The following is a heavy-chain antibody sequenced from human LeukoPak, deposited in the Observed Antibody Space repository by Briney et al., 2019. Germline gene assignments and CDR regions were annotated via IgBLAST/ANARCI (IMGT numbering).Heavy chain of an antibody. CDR1: GFTFTSYG. D-gene: IGHD3-22*01. CDR3: ARALVSGLTYYYDSSGYAFGY. J-gene: IGHJ4*02. V-gene: IGHV3-21*01. CDR2: ISSSSSYI. Sequence: GGSLRLSCAASGFTFTSYGMHWVRQAPGKGLEWVSSISSSSSYIYYADSVKGRFTISRDNAKNSLYLQMNSLRAEDTAVYYCARALVSGLTYYYDSSGYAFGYWGQGTLVTVSS.